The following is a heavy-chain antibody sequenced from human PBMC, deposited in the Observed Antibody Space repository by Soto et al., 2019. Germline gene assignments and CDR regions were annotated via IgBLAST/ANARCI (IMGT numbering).Heavy chain of an antibody. J-gene: IGHJ6*02. CDR1: GYTFTSYD. CDR3: ARGGGHGDYVSYYYYGMDV. V-gene: IGHV1-8*01. CDR2: MNPNSGNT. D-gene: IGHD4-17*01. Sequence: LVKVSCKASGYTFTSYDINWVRQATGQGLEWMGWMNPNSGNTGYAQKFQGRVTMTRNTSISTAYMELSSLRSEDTAVYYCARGGGHGDYVSYYYYGMDVWGQGPTVTVSS.